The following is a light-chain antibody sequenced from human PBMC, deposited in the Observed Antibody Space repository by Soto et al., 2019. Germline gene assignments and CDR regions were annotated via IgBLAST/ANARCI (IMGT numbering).Light chain of an antibody. CDR2: AAY. CDR1: QGIRNN. Sequence: DIQMTQSPSSLSASVGDRVTITCRACQGIRNNLAWYQQKPGKVPKLLIYAAYTLQSGVPSRFSGSGSGTDLTLTISSLQPEDVATYYCQKYNRVPITFGQGTRREIK. V-gene: IGKV1-27*01. CDR3: QKYNRVPIT. J-gene: IGKJ5*01.